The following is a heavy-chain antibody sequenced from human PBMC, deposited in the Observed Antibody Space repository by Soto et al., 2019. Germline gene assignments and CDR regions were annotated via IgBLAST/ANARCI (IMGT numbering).Heavy chain of an antibody. V-gene: IGHV3-30-3*01. CDR1: GFTFSSYA. Sequence: LRLSCAASGFTFSSYAMHWVRQAPGKGLEWVAVISYDGSNKYYADSVKGRFTISRDNSKNTLYLQMNSLRAEDTAVYYCAREGVGATSINFDYWGQGTLVTVSS. J-gene: IGHJ4*02. D-gene: IGHD1-26*01. CDR3: AREGVGATSINFDY. CDR2: ISYDGSNK.